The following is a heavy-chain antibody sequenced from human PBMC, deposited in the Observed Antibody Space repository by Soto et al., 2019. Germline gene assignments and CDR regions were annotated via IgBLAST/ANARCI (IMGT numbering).Heavy chain of an antibody. CDR1: GGSFSGYY. Sequence: PSETLSLTCAVYGGSFSGYYWSWIRQPPGKGLEWIGEINHSGSTNYNPSLKSRVTISVDTSKNQFSLKLSSVTAADTAVYYCARRSGEYQLPKSLWFDPWGQGTLVTVSS. CDR2: INHSGST. CDR3: ARRSGEYQLPKSLWFDP. D-gene: IGHD2-2*01. V-gene: IGHV4-34*01. J-gene: IGHJ5*02.